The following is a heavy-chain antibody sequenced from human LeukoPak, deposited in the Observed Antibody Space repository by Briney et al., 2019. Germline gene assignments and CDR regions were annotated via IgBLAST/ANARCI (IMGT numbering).Heavy chain of an antibody. CDR1: GFTVSGNY. V-gene: IGHV3-11*01. Sequence: GGSLRLSCAASGFTVSGNYMSWVRQAPGKGLEWVSYISSSGSTIYYADSVKGRFTISRDNAKNSLYLQMNSLRAEDTAVYYCAREYSGPMNWFDPWGQGTLVTVSS. D-gene: IGHD5-12*01. J-gene: IGHJ5*02. CDR3: AREYSGPMNWFDP. CDR2: ISSSGSTI.